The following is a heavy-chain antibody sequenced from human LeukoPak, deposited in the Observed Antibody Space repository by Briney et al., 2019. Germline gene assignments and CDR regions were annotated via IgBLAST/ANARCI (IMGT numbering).Heavy chain of an antibody. CDR3: AKEGGDYYDSSGYDY. D-gene: IGHD3-22*01. CDR2: ISGSGGST. CDR1: GFTFSSYA. Sequence: GGSLRLSCAASGFTFSSYAMSWVRQAPGKGLEWVSAISGSGGSTYYADSVKGRFTISRDNSKNTLYLQMNSLRAEDTAAYYCAKEGGDYYDSSGYDYWGQGTLVTVSS. J-gene: IGHJ4*02. V-gene: IGHV3-23*01.